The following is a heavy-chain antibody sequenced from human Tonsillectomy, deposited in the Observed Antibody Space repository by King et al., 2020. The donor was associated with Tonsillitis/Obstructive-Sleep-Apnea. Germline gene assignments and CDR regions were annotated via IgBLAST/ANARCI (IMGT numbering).Heavy chain of an antibody. CDR2: IYYSGST. J-gene: IGHJ4*02. V-gene: IGHV4-59*01. CDR1: GGSISSYY. Sequence: QLPESGPGLVKPSETLSLTCPVSGGSISSYYWSWIRPPPGKGLEWIGYIYYSGSTNYNPSLKSRVTISVDTSKNQFSLKLSSVTAADTAVYYCAGDYYDSSGYLIPLDYWGQGTLFTVSS. CDR3: AGDYYDSSGYLIPLDY. D-gene: IGHD3-22*01.